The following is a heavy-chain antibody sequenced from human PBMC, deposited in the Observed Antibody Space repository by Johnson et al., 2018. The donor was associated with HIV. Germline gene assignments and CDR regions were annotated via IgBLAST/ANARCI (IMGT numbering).Heavy chain of an antibody. CDR2: ISYDGSNN. CDR1: GFSFSSYD. J-gene: IGHJ3*02. D-gene: IGHD5-18*01. V-gene: IGHV3-30*18. CDR3: AKASLRGYSYVSYAFDI. Sequence: QMQLVESGGGLVKPGGSLRLSCAASGFSFSSYDMHWVRQAPGKGLEWVAVISYDGSNNYYADSVTGRFTISRDNSKNTLYLQMISLRVEDTAVYYCAKASLRGYSYVSYAFDIWGQGTMVTVSS.